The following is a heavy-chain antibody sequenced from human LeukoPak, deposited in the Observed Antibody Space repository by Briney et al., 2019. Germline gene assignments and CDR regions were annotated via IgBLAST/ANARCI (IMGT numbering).Heavy chain of an antibody. CDR3: ASLTTADAFDI. CDR1: GGAISRYY. J-gene: IGHJ3*02. Sequence: SETLSLTCSVSGGAISRYYWSWIRQPPGKGLEWIGYIYYSGSTNYNPSLKSRVTISVDTSKKQFSLKLSSVTAADTAVFYCASLTTADAFDIWGQGTMVTVSS. CDR2: IYYSGST. D-gene: IGHD3-22*01. V-gene: IGHV4-59*01.